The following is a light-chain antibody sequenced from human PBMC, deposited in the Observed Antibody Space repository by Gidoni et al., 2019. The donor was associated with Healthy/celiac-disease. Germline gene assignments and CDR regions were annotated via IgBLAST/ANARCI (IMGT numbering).Light chain of an antibody. CDR3: QQSYSSPSA. CDR1: QSISRD. J-gene: IGKJ4*01. V-gene: IGKV1-39*01. CDR2: AAS. Sequence: EMTKSPSSLSASVGDRVTITCRASQSISRDLNWYQQKPGKAPKLLIYAASSLQSGVPSRFSGSGSGTDFTLTISSLQPEDFATYYCQQSYSSPSAFGGGTKLEIK.